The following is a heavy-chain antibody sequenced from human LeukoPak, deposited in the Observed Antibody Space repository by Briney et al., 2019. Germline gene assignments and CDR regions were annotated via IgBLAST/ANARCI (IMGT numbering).Heavy chain of an antibody. Sequence: PGGSLRLSCAASGFIVSSNYMSWIRQPPGEGLEWIGYIYYSGSTNYNPSLKSRVTISVDTSKNQFSLKLSSVTAADTAVYYCARHYPTHPTQQIAAAGFDYWGQGTLVTVSS. J-gene: IGHJ4*02. V-gene: IGHV4-59*08. CDR2: IYYSGST. CDR3: ARHYPTHPTQQIAAAGFDY. D-gene: IGHD6-13*01. CDR1: GFIVSSNY.